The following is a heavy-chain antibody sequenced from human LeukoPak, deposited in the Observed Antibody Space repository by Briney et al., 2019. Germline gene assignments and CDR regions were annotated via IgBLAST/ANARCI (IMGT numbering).Heavy chain of an antibody. Sequence: PGGSLRLSCAASGFTFSSYGMHWVRQAPAKGLEWVAVISYDGSNKYYADSVKGRFTISRDNSKNTLYLQMNSLRAEDTAVYYCAKAVREIAAGYWGQGTLVTVSS. D-gene: IGHD6-13*01. J-gene: IGHJ4*02. CDR3: AKAVREIAAGY. CDR2: ISYDGSNK. V-gene: IGHV3-30*18. CDR1: GFTFSSYG.